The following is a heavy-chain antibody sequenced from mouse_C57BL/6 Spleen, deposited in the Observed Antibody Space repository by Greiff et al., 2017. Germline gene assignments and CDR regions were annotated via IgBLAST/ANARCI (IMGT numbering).Heavy chain of an antibody. V-gene: IGHV3-6*01. CDR1: GYSITSGYY. CDR2: ISYDGSN. J-gene: IGHJ2*01. CDR3: ARGDGSNYEFDY. Sequence: EVKLLESGPGLVKPSQSLSLTCSVTGYSITSGYYWNWIRQFPGNKLEWMGYISYDGSNNYNPSLKNRISIPRDTTRNQVVLKLNTVTTENTATYYCARGDGSNYEFDYWGQGTTLTVSS. D-gene: IGHD2-5*01.